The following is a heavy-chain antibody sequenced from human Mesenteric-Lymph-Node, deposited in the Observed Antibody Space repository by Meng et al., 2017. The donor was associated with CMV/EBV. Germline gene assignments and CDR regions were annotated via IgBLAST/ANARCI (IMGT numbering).Heavy chain of an antibody. CDR3: AADTEDKASPHHYWGMEV. Sequence: GESLKISCAASGFTFSDYYMSWIRQAPGKGLEWVSYISSSGSTIYYADSVKGRFTISRDNAKNSLYLQMNSLRAEDTAVYYCAADTEDKASPHHYWGMEVWGQGTTVTVSS. D-gene: IGHD5-18*01. V-gene: IGHV3-11*01. J-gene: IGHJ6*02. CDR2: ISSSGSTI. CDR1: GFTFSDYY.